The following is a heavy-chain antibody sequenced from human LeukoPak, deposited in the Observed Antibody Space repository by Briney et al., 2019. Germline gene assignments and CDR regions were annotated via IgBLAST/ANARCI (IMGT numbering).Heavy chain of an antibody. Sequence: SETLSLTCTVSGGSISSYCWSWIRQPPGKGLEWIGYIYYSGSTNYNPSLKSRVTISVDTSKNQFSLKLSSVTAADTAVYYCARAVDSTLGGVYYYMDVWGKGTTVTVSS. CDR2: IYYSGST. CDR3: ARAVDSTLGGVYYYMDV. V-gene: IGHV4-59*01. D-gene: IGHD2-2*01. J-gene: IGHJ6*03. CDR1: GGSISSYC.